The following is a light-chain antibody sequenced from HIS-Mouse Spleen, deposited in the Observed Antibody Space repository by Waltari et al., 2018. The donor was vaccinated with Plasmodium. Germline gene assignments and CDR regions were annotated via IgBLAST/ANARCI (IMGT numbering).Light chain of an antibody. J-gene: IGLJ2*01. Sequence: SYELTHPPSVSVSPGQTASITCSGDKLGDKYACWYQQKPGKSPVLVIYQDSKRPSGIPERFSGSNSGNTATLTISGTQAMDEADYYCQAWDSSTVVFGGGIKLTVL. CDR3: QAWDSSTVV. CDR1: KLGDKY. CDR2: QDS. V-gene: IGLV3-1*01.